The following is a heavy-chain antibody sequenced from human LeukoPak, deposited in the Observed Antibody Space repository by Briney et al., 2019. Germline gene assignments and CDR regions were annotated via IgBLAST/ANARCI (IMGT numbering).Heavy chain of an antibody. CDR2: ISSRGSYI. Sequence: GGSLRLSCAASGFTFSNYNITWVRQAPGKGLEWVSSISSRGSYIYYADSVKGRFAISADNAMNSLYLQMNSLRAEDTAVYYCARGYSSSWYDLYYFDYWGQGTLVTVPP. D-gene: IGHD6-13*01. V-gene: IGHV3-21*01. CDR3: ARGYSSSWYDLYYFDY. CDR1: GFTFSNYN. J-gene: IGHJ4*02.